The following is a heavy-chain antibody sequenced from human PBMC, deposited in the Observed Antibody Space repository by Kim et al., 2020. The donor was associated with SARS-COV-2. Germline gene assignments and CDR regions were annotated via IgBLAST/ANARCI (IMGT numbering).Heavy chain of an antibody. J-gene: IGHJ5*02. CDR3: ARGEGSSWSSSIDP. Sequence: SETLSLTCAVYGGSFSGYYWSWIRQPPGKGLEWIGEINHSGSTNYNPSLKSRVTISVDTSKNQFSLKLSSVTAADTAVYYCARGEGSSWSSSIDPWGQGTLVTVSS. CDR2: INHSGST. V-gene: IGHV4-34*01. D-gene: IGHD6-13*01. CDR1: GGSFSGYY.